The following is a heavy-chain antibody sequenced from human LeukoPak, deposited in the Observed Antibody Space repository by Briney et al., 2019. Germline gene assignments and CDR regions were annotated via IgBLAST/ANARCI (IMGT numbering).Heavy chain of an antibody. V-gene: IGHV4-39*01. D-gene: IGHD1-26*01. CDR1: GGSISSSSYY. Sequence: SETLSLTCTVSGGSISSSSYYWGWIRQPPGKGLEWIGSIYYSGSTYYNPSLKSRVTISVDTSKNQFSLKLSSVTAADTAVYYCARHRERIPYWYFDLWGRGTQVTVSS. CDR3: ARHRERIPYWYFDL. J-gene: IGHJ2*01. CDR2: IYYSGST.